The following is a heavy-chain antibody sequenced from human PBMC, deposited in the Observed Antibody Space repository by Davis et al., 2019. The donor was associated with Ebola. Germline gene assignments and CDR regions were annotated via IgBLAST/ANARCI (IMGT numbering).Heavy chain of an antibody. CDR3: ARALYSATYGMDV. V-gene: IGHV4-59*01. D-gene: IGHD4-11*01. CDR1: GGSISSYY. CDR2: IYYSGST. J-gene: IGHJ6*02. Sequence: SETLSLTCTVSGGSISSYYLNWIRQPPGKGLEWIGYIYYSGSTNYNPSLKRRVTISVDTSKNQFSLNLSSVTAADTAVYYCARALYSATYGMDVWGQGTTVTVSS.